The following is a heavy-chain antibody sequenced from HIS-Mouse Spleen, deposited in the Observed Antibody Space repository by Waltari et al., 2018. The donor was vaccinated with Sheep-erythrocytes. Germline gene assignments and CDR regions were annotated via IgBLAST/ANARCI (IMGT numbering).Heavy chain of an antibody. CDR3: AKDIGTGLSYGMDV. Sequence: EVQLVESGGGLVQPGRSLRLSCAASGFTFDDYAMPWVRQAQGKGLEWVSGIRWNSGSIGYADSVKGRFTISRDNAKNSLYLQMNSLRAEDTALYYCAKDIGTGLSYGMDVWGQGTTVTVSS. J-gene: IGHJ6*02. CDR1: GFTFDDYA. V-gene: IGHV3-9*01. D-gene: IGHD1-1*01. CDR2: IRWNSGSI.